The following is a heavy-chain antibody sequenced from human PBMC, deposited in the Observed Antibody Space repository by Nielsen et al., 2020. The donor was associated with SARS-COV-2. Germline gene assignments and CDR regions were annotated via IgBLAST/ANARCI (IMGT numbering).Heavy chain of an antibody. CDR1: GGSIRSYY. CDR2: IYYSGST. V-gene: IGHV4-59*12. CDR3: ARGVMMDT. Sequence: GSLRLSCTVSGGSIRSYYWSWIRQPPGKGLEWIGYIYYSGSTNYNPSLKSRVTISVDTSKNQFSLKLSSVTAADTAVYYCARGVMMDTWGQGTLVTVSS. J-gene: IGHJ5*02. D-gene: IGHD3-16*01.